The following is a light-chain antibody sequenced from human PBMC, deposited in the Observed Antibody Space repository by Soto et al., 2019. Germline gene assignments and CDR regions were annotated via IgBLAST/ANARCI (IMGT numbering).Light chain of an antibody. Sequence: QSALTQPASVSGSPGQSITISCTGTSRDVGGYNYVSWYQQHPGKAPKLMIYEVSNRPSGVSNRFSGSKSGNTASLTISGLQAEDEADYYCSSYTSSSTPDVFGTGTKVTVL. CDR1: SRDVGGYNY. CDR3: SSYTSSSTPDV. V-gene: IGLV2-14*01. CDR2: EVS. J-gene: IGLJ1*01.